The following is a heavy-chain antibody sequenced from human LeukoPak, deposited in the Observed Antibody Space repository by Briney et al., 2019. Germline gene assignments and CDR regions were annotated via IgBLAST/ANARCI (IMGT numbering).Heavy chain of an antibody. V-gene: IGHV1-2*02. CDR1: GYTFTGYY. CDR2: VNPNSGDT. J-gene: IGHJ4*02. Sequence: ASVKVSCKASGYTFTGYYLHWVRQAPGQGLEWMGCVNPNSGDTNSAQKLQGRVTMTTDTSISTAYMELSELRSDDTAVYYCAGQKDPRPIDYWGQGTLITVSS. CDR3: AGQKDPRPIDY.